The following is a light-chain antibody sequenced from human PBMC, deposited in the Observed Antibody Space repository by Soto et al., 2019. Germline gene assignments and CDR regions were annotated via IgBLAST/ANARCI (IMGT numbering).Light chain of an antibody. J-gene: IGKJ1*01. CDR2: AAS. CDR1: RSVSSSD. V-gene: IGKV3-20*01. CDR3: HQYGISPRT. Sequence: IVLTQSPGTLSLSPGERATLSCRSSRSVSSSDLAWYQQKPGQAPRLLIYAASSRATGIPDRFSGGGSGTDFTLTISRLEPEDFAVYYCHQYGISPRTFGQGTKVEIK.